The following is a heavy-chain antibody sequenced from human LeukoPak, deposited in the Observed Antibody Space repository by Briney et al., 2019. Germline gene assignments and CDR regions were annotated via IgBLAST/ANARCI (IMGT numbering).Heavy chain of an antibody. V-gene: IGHV4-34*01. Sequence: PSETPSLTCAVYGGSFSGYYWSWIRQPPGKGLEWIGEINHSGSTNYNPSLKSRVTISVDTSKNQFSLKLSSVTAADTAVYYCARGTRGDYVYHRGNFRRMVYYYYMDVWGKGTTVTVSS. CDR2: INHSGST. CDR1: GGSFSGYY. J-gene: IGHJ6*03. CDR3: ARGTRGDYVYHRGNFRRMVYYYYMDV. D-gene: IGHD4-17*01.